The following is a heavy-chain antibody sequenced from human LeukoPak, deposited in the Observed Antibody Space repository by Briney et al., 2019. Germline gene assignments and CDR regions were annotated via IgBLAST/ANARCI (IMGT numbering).Heavy chain of an antibody. D-gene: IGHD6-19*01. Sequence: GASVKVSCKASGYTFTSYGMTWVRQAPGQGLEWMGWINTNTGNPTYAQGFTGRFVFSLDTSVSTVYLQISSLKAEDTAVYYCAKDPRGVVAGTVFDYWGQGTLVTVSS. V-gene: IGHV7-4-1*02. CDR2: INTNTGNP. CDR1: GYTFTSYG. J-gene: IGHJ4*02. CDR3: AKDPRGVVAGTVFDY.